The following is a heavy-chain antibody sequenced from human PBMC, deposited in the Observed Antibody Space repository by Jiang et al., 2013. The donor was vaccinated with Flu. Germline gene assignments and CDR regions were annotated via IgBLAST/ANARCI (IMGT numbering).Heavy chain of an antibody. Sequence: LEWLAVIYWNDDNRYSPSLQSRVTVTKDTSKNQVVLTMTNMDPADTATYYCAHSKGGYNSAYFDYWGQGTLVTVSS. CDR3: AHSKGGYNSAYFDY. V-gene: IGHV2-5*01. J-gene: IGHJ4*02. CDR2: IYWNDDN. D-gene: IGHD3-22*01.